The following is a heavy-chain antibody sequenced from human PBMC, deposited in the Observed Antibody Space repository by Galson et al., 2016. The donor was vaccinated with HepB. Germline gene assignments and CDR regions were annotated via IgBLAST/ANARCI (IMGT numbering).Heavy chain of an antibody. V-gene: IGHV5-51*01. CDR3: ARQVGDSSGLDYFDY. D-gene: IGHD3-22*01. CDR1: GFSLTSYW. CDR2: LYSGDSDI. J-gene: IGHJ4*02. Sequence: QSGAEVKKPGESLKISCKGSGFSLTSYWIGWVRQMPGKGLEWMGILYSGDSDIKYSPSFQGQVTMSVDKSINTAYLQWSSLKASDTAMYYCARQVGDSSGLDYFDYWGQGTLVTVSS.